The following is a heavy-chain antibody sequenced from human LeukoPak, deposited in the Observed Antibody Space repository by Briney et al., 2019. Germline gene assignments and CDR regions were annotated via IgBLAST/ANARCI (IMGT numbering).Heavy chain of an antibody. J-gene: IGHJ4*02. CDR2: IWYDGSNK. Sequence: GGSLRLSCAASGFTFSSYGMHWVRQAPGKGLEWVAVIWYDGSNKYYADSVKGRFTISRDNSKNTLYLQMNSLRAEDTAVYYCATDLTNYYDSSGYPDYWGQGTLVTVSS. CDR1: GFTFSSYG. D-gene: IGHD3-22*01. CDR3: ATDLTNYYDSSGYPDY. V-gene: IGHV3-33*01.